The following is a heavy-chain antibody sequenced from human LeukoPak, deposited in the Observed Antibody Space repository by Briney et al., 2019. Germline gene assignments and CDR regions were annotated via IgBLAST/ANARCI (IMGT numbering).Heavy chain of an antibody. V-gene: IGHV3-74*01. CDR3: ARDYSSSWDWYFDL. Sequence: GGSLRLSCAASGFTFSSYWMHWVRQAPGKGLVWVSRINSDGSSTSYADSVKDRFTISRDNAKNTLYLQMNSLRAEDTAVYYCARDYSSSWDWYFDLWGRGTLVTVSS. J-gene: IGHJ2*01. D-gene: IGHD6-13*01. CDR2: INSDGSST. CDR1: GFTFSSYW.